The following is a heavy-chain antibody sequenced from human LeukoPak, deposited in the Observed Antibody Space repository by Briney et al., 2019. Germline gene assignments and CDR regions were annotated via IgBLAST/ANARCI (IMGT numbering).Heavy chain of an antibody. D-gene: IGHD3-10*01. CDR3: ARVGSRGYYFDY. J-gene: IGHJ4*02. V-gene: IGHV4-59*01. CDR2: IHYSGST. Sequence: KPSETLSLTCTVSGGSISSYYWSWIRQPPGKRLEWIGYIHYSGSTNYNPSLRGRVTISLDMSKNQFSLKLSSVTAADTAVYYCARVGSRGYYFDYWGQGTLVTVSS. CDR1: GGSISSYY.